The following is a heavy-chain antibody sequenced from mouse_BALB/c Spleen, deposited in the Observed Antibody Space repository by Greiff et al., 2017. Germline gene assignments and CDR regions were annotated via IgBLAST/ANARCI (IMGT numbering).Heavy chain of an antibody. J-gene: IGHJ3*01. Sequence: EVKLQESGPSLVKPSQTLSLTCSVTGDSITSGYWNWIRKFPGNKLEYMGYISYSGSTYYNPSLKNRISITRDTSKNQFFLKLNSVTTEDTATYYCARKYGNPAWFAYWGQGTLVTVSA. V-gene: IGHV3-8*02. CDR3: ARKYGNPAWFAY. CDR1: GDSITSGY. D-gene: IGHD2-10*02. CDR2: ISYSGST.